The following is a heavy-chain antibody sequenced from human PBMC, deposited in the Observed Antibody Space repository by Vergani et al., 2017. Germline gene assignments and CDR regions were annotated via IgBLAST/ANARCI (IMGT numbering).Heavy chain of an antibody. CDR1: GYTFTNYA. CDR3: VRTRSGCCTGGSCYSGWVDP. V-gene: IGHV7-4-1*02. Sequence: QVQLEQSGSEVKKPGASVKVSCRASGYTFTNYALNWVRQAPGQGLEWMGWINSNSGNPTYAQGFKGRFVFSLDSSVSTSYLQINSLQPEDTAVYYCVRTRSGCCTGGSCYSGWVDPWGQGTLVAFSA. D-gene: IGHD2-15*01. CDR2: INSNSGNP. J-gene: IGHJ5*02.